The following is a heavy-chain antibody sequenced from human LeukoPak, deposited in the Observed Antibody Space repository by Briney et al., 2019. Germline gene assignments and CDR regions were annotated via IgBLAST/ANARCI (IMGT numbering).Heavy chain of an antibody. CDR3: AIEGYSGYDSGFDY. CDR2: ISAYNGNT. J-gene: IGHJ4*02. Sequence: ASVKVSCKASGYTFTSYGISWVRQAPGQGLEWMGWISAYNGNTNYAQKLQGRVTMTTDTSTSTAYMELRSLRSEDTAVYYCAIEGYSGYDSGFDYWGQGTLVTVSS. CDR1: GYTFTSYG. D-gene: IGHD5-12*01. V-gene: IGHV1-18*01.